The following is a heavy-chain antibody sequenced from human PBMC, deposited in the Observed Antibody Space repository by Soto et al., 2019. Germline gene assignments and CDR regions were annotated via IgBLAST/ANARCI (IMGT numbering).Heavy chain of an antibody. V-gene: IGHV1-69*01. CDR3: VRDLSGYDYYPGMDL. D-gene: IGHD3-10*01. CDR2: IIPMFGTI. CDR1: GGTFSSYA. J-gene: IGHJ6*02. Sequence: QVQLVQSGAEVKKPGSSVKVSCKASGGTFSSYAVSWVRQAPGQGLEWMGGIIPMFGTINYAQRFQGRVTITADEPMGTAYLEVRSLRSEDTGVYYCVRDLSGYDYYPGMDLWGQGTTVTVSS.